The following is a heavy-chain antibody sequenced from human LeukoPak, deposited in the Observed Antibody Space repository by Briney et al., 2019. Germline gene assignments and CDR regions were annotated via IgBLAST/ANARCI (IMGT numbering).Heavy chain of an antibody. V-gene: IGHV1-46*01. J-gene: IGHJ4*02. D-gene: IGHD3-16*01. CDR2: LNPSVGST. Sequence: GASVTVSCKASGYTFTSYYMHWVRQAPGQGLEWVGILNPSVGSTTYAQKFQGRVTLTRDTSTSTVYMDLSSLRSEDTAVYYCARGYAPGASDYWGQGTLVTVSS. CDR1: GYTFTSYY. CDR3: ARGYAPGASDY.